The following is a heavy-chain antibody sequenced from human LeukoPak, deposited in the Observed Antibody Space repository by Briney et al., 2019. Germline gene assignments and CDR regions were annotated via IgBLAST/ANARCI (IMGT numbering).Heavy chain of an antibody. CDR2: INHSGRT. Sequence: SETLSLTCTSYGGSLSDYYWSWIRQPPGKGLEWIGEINHSGRTNCSPSLKSRVTISVDKSKNQFSLKLRSVTAADTAVFYCARHRGYSFDFWGRGTLVTVSS. CDR1: GGSLSDYY. J-gene: IGHJ4*02. V-gene: IGHV4-34*01. CDR3: ARHRGYSFDF.